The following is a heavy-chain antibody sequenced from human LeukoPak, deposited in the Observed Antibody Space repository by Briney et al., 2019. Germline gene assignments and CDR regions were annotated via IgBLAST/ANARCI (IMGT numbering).Heavy chain of an antibody. CDR1: GFAFSTYG. CDR2: IRFDGSNVGSNV. V-gene: IGHV3-30*02. CDR3: TTDRYCSSTSCYWATYDTFDI. J-gene: IGHJ3*02. Sequence: GGSLRLSCATSGFAFSTYGMHWVRQAPGKGLEWVAFIRFDGSNVGSNVYYADSVKGRFTISRDNSKNTLYLQMNSLKTEDTAVYYCTTDRYCSSTSCYWATYDTFDIWGQGTKVTVSS. D-gene: IGHD2-2*01.